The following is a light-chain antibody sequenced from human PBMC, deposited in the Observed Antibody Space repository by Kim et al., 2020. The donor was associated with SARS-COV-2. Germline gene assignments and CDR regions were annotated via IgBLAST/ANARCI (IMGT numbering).Light chain of an antibody. CDR1: QDIGND. CDR2: GAS. V-gene: IGKV1-17*01. CDR3: LQHRTYPIT. Sequence: GSGGCGDTIACRASQDIGNDLGWYQQSPGRAPKRLIYGASNLQSGVPSRFSDSGSETEFTLTINSLQPEDFATYFCLQHRTYPITFGQGTRLEIK. J-gene: IGKJ5*01.